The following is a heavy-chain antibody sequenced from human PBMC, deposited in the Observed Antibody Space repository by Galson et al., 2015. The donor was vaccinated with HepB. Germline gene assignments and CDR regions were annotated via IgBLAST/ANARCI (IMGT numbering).Heavy chain of an antibody. D-gene: IGHD3-22*01. CDR2: IDAGDSYT. V-gene: IGHV5-10-1*04. CDR1: GYSFTSYW. CDR3: ARPPDYYDSSGYDYYFDY. Sequence: QSGAEVKRPGESLRISCKGSGYSFTSYWINWVRQVPGKGLEWMGRIDAGDSYTNYSPSFQGQVTISADKPISTAYLQWSSLKASDTAMYYCARPPDYYDSSGYDYYFDYWGQGTLVTVSS. J-gene: IGHJ4*02.